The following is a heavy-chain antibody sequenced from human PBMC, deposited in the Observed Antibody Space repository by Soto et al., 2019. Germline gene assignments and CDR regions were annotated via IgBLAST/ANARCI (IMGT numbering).Heavy chain of an antibody. J-gene: IGHJ6*02. CDR3: ARVVDYYEPYYYYGMGV. D-gene: IGHD3-22*01. Sequence: EVQLVESGGGLVKPGGSLRLSCAASGFTFSTYTMNWVRQAPGKGLEWVSSIRSSSSYRYYTDSVKGRFTISRDNAKNSLYLQMNSLRAEDTAVYYCARVVDYYEPYYYYGMGVWGQGTTVTFSS. V-gene: IGHV3-21*01. CDR1: GFTFSTYT. CDR2: IRSSSSYR.